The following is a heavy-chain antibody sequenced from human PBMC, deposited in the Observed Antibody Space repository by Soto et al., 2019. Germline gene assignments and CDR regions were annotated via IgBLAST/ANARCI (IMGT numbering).Heavy chain of an antibody. J-gene: IGHJ4*02. V-gene: IGHV3-23*01. D-gene: IGHD3-22*01. CDR3: AKDPTSYDSSAQFDS. CDR1: GFSFSIYA. Sequence: GGSLRLSCAASGFSFSIYAMNWVRQAPGKGLEWVSGISGGGGSTYHADSVKGRFTISRDNSKNTLYLQMISLRAEDTAVYYCAKDPTSYDSSAQFDSWGQGTLVTVSS. CDR2: ISGGGGST.